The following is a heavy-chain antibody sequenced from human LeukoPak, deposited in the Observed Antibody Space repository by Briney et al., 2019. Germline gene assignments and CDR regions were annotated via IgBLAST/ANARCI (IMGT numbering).Heavy chain of an antibody. CDR1: GGSISSYY. J-gene: IGHJ4*02. CDR3: ARGRLKDFWTSLAYYFDY. V-gene: IGHV4-59*12. D-gene: IGHD3/OR15-3a*01. CDR2: IYRSGTT. Sequence: SETLSLTCTVSGGSISSYYWSWIRQPPGKGLEWIGQIYRSGTTQYNPSLKSRVTISVDTSKNQFSLRLNSVTAADTAIYYCARGRLKDFWTSLAYYFDYWGQGTLVTVSP.